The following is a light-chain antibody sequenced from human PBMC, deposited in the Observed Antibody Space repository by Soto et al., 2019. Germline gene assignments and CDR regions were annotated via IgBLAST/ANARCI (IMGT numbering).Light chain of an antibody. CDR1: SSDVGGYNY. CDR2: DVS. J-gene: IGLJ1*01. Sequence: SGLTQPASVSGSPGQSITISCTGTSSDVGGYNYVSWYQQHPGKAPKLMIYDVSNRPSGVSNRFSGSKSGNTASLTISGLQAEDEADYYCSSYTSSSTQVFGTGTKVTVL. V-gene: IGLV2-14*01. CDR3: SSYTSSSTQV.